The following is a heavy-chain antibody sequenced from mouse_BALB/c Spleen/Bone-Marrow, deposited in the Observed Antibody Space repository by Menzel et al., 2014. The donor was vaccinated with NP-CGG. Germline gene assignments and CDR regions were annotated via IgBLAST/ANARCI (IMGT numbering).Heavy chain of an antibody. CDR1: GFTFTDYY. V-gene: IGHV7-3*02. J-gene: IGHJ2*01. Sequence: EVMLVESGGGLVQPGGSLRLSCATSGFTFTDYYMNWVRQPPGKALEWLAFIRNKAYGYTTEYGASVEGRFTISRDNSQNILYLQMNTLRAEDSATYYCARDMGGLLFDSWGQGTTLSVSS. CDR3: ARDMGGLLFDS. D-gene: IGHD1-1*01. CDR2: IRNKAYGYTT.